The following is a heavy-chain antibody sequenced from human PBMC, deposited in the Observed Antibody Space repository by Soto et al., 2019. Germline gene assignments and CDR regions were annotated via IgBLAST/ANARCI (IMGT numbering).Heavy chain of an antibody. CDR3: AKEGSDYDILTGSGYYGMDV. CDR2: ISYDGSNK. Sequence: QVQLVESGGGVVQPGRSLRLSCAASGFTFSSYGMHWVRQAPGKGLEWVAVISYDGSNKYYADSVKGRFTISRDNSKHTLYLQMNSLRAEDTAVYYCAKEGSDYDILTGSGYYGMDVWGQGTTVTVSS. J-gene: IGHJ6*02. V-gene: IGHV3-30*18. D-gene: IGHD3-9*01. CDR1: GFTFSSYG.